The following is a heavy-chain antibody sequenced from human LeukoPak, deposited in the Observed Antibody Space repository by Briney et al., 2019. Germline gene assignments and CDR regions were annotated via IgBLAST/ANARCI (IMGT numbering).Heavy chain of an antibody. CDR3: ARNFHRGYCSGGSCYSLFY. Sequence: GGSLRLSCAASGFTFSSYGMLWVRQAPGKGLEWVAVIWYDGSNKYYADSVKGRFTISRDNSKNTLYLQMNSLRAEDTAVYYCARNFHRGYCSGGSCYSLFYWGQGTLVTVSS. J-gene: IGHJ4*02. V-gene: IGHV3-33*01. CDR2: IWYDGSNK. D-gene: IGHD2-15*01. CDR1: GFTFSSYG.